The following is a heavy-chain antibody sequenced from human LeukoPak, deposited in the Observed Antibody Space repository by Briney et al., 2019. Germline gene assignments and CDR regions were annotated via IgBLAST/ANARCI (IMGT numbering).Heavy chain of an antibody. CDR1: GFTFSSYE. V-gene: IGHV3-48*03. J-gene: IGHJ4*02. D-gene: IGHD1-26*01. CDR3: AKGILGAIPTYYFDY. Sequence: GGSLRLSCAASGFTFSSYEMNWVRQAPGKGLEWVSYISSSGSTIYYADSVKGRFTISRDNSKNTLYLQMNSLRAEDTAVYYCAKGILGAIPTYYFDYWGQGTLVTVSS. CDR2: ISSSGSTI.